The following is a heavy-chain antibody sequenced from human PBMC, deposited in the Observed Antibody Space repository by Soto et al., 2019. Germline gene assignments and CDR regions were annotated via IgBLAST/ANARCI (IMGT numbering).Heavy chain of an antibody. D-gene: IGHD3-22*01. CDR2: IIPIFGTA. CDR1: GGTFSMYA. CDR3: ARPNYYDSSGSPYDAFDI. J-gene: IGHJ3*02. V-gene: IGHV1-69*13. Sequence: SVKVSCKDSGGTFSMYAISCVRQAPGQWREWMGGIIPIFGTANYAQKFQGRVTITADESTSTAYMELSSLRSEDTAVYYCARPNYYDSSGSPYDAFDIWGQGTMVTVSS.